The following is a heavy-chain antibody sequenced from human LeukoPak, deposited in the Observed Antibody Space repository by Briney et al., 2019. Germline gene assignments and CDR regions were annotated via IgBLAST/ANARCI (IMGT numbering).Heavy chain of an antibody. V-gene: IGHV3-74*01. J-gene: IGHJ4*02. Sequence: GGSLRLSCAASGFTFINYWMVWVRQAPGKGLLWVSRINSDGSSTTYADSVKGLFTISRDNAKNTVYLQMNSLRAEDTAVYYCARVQGCSGGTCYFHYWGQGTLVTVSS. CDR2: INSDGSST. D-gene: IGHD2-15*01. CDR1: GFTFINYW. CDR3: ARVQGCSGGTCYFHY.